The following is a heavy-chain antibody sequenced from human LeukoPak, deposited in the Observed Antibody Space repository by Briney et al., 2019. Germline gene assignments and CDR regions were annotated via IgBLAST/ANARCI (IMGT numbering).Heavy chain of an antibody. J-gene: IGHJ4*02. CDR3: ARGYGSGSYGVDY. CDR2: TSYDASNR. V-gene: IGHV3-30*03. CDR1: GFTFSTYA. D-gene: IGHD3-10*01. Sequence: GGSLRLSCAASGFTFSTYAMSWVRQAPGKGLEWVAFTSYDASNRYYADSVRGRFTISRDNSKNTLYLQMNSPTADDTADDTAVYYCARGYGSGSYGVDYWGQGTLVTVSS.